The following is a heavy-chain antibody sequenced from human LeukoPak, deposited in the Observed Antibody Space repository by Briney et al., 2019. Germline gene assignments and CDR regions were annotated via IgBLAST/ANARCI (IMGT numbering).Heavy chain of an antibody. CDR1: GFTFSTHW. Sequence: GGSLRLSCAASGFTFSTHWMYWGRQAPGKELVWVSRISGDGSMTSYADSVKGRFTISRDNAKDTLSLQMTSLRVEDTAVYSCAGLLTPYHGSGGGGVDVWGQGTTVTVSS. D-gene: IGHD3-10*01. J-gene: IGHJ6*02. CDR3: AGLLTPYHGSGGGGVDV. CDR2: ISGDGSMT. V-gene: IGHV3-74*01.